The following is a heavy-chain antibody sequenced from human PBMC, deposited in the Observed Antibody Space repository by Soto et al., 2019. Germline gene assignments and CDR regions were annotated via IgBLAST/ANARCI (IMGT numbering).Heavy chain of an antibody. Sequence: QVQLVQSGAEMKKPGASVKVSCKTSGYTFSSYGFSWVRQAPGQGLEWMGWISVYTGNTNYAQKFQGRVTMTTDTSTSTAYMELRSLISDDAAVYYCARSWVTGKGGLDVWGQGTTVAVSS. CDR3: ARSWVTGKGGLDV. D-gene: IGHD3-16*01. J-gene: IGHJ6*02. CDR1: GYTFSSYG. CDR2: ISVYTGNT. V-gene: IGHV1-18*01.